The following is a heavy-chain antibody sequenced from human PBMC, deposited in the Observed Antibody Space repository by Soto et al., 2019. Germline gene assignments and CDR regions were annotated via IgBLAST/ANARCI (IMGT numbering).Heavy chain of an antibody. CDR2: IYYSGST. CDR3: AREESKDYYMDV. J-gene: IGHJ6*03. Sequence: TLSLKCTVDGGSISTEGYYWCRIRQHPGKGLEWIGYIYYSGSTYYNPSLKSRVTISVDTSKNQFSLKLSSVTAADTAVYYCAREESKDYYMDVWGKGTTVTVSS. V-gene: IGHV4-31*03. CDR1: GGSISTEGYY.